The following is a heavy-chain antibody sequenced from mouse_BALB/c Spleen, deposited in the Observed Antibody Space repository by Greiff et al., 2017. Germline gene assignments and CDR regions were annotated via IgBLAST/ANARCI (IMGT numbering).Heavy chain of an antibody. CDR1: GYTFTSYY. V-gene: IGHV1S56*01. D-gene: IGHD1-2*01. CDR2: IYPGNVNT. Sequence: VQLQQSGPELVKPGASVRISCKASGYTFTSYYIHWVKQRPGQGLEWIGWIYPGNVNTKYNEKFKGKATLTADKSSSTAYMQLSSLTSEDSAVYFCARLTTASMDYWGQGTSVTVSS. J-gene: IGHJ4*01. CDR3: ARLTTASMDY.